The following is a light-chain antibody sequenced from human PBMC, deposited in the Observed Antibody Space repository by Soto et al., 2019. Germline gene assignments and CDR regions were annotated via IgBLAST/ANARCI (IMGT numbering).Light chain of an antibody. CDR2: DAS. Sequence: DIQMTQSPSSLSASVGDRVTITCQASHYLGNSLSWPQQKPGKAPKLLISDASNLETGVPSRFSASASGTDFTFTTSSLQPEDIATYYCQQYDSLPFTFGGGTKVDIK. CDR3: QQYDSLPFT. V-gene: IGKV1-33*01. J-gene: IGKJ4*01. CDR1: HYLGNS.